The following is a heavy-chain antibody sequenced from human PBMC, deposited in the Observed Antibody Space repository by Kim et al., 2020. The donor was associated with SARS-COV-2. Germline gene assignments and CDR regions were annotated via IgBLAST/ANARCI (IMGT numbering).Heavy chain of an antibody. CDR1: GFSFSTYA. CDR3: VRTRGYCSSTSCYGPMPFTAYDLWGQGTVVTVSSGMDV. J-gene: IGHJ6*02. Sequence: GGSLRLSCAASGFSFSTYAMHWVRQAAGKGLEWVAVISYDGTNQYYADSVKGRFTISRGNSKNTLYLQMNSLRVEDTAVYYCVRTRGYCSSTSCYGPMPFTAYDLWGQGTVVTVSSGMDVWGQGTTVTVSS. CDR2: ISYDGTNQ. V-gene: IGHV3-30*04. D-gene: IGHD2-2*01.